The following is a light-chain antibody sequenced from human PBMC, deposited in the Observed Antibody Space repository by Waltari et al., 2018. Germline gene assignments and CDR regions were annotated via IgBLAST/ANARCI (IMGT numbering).Light chain of an antibody. Sequence: DIQMTQFPATLSASVGDRVTITCRASHYISRWLAWYQQKPGKAPKLLISKASKLQSGVPANFSGSGSGTEFTLTINSLLPDDFATYFCQHYHSPPYNFGQGTKLEIK. CDR2: KAS. CDR1: HYISRW. CDR3: QHYHSPPYN. V-gene: IGKV1-5*03. J-gene: IGKJ2*01.